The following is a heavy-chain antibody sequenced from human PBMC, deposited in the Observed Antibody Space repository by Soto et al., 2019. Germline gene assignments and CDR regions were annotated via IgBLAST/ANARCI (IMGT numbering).Heavy chain of an antibody. CDR2: ISYDGSNK. CDR3: AKDQGSGFDY. Sequence: VQLVESGGGLVKPGGSLRLSCAASGFTFSSYGMHWVRQAPGKGLEWVAVISYDGSNKYYADSVKGRFTISRDNSKNTLYLQMNSLRAEDTAVYYCAKDQGSGFDYWGQGTLVTVSS. J-gene: IGHJ4*02. D-gene: IGHD6-19*01. V-gene: IGHV3-30*18. CDR1: GFTFSSYG.